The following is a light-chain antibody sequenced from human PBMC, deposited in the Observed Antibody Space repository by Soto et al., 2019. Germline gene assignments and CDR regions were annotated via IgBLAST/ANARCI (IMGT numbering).Light chain of an antibody. Sequence: ESVLTQSPATLSLSPGERATLSCRASPSVSNSFAWYQHKPGHDPRLLIYDASNRATGVPTRFSGSGSGTDFTLTISSLEPEDFAVYYYQQRNQWPPVTFGGGTRVEIK. CDR3: QQRNQWPPVT. CDR2: DAS. V-gene: IGKV3-11*01. J-gene: IGKJ4*01. CDR1: PSVSNS.